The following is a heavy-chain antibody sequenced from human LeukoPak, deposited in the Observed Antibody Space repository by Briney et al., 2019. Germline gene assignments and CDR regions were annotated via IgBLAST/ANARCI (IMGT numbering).Heavy chain of an antibody. D-gene: IGHD1-26*01. CDR3: ARDPYSGSYFWFDP. V-gene: IGHV3-7*01. CDR1: GFTFSSCW. J-gene: IGHJ5*02. CDR2: IKQDGSEK. Sequence: GGSLRLACAASGFTFSSCWMSWVRQAPGKGLEWVANIKQDGSEKYYVDSVKGRFTISRDNAKNSLYLQMNSLRAEDTAVYYCARDPYSGSYFWFDPWGQGTLVTVSS.